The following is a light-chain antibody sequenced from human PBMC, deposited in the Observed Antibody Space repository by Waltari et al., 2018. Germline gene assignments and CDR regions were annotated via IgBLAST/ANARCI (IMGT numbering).Light chain of an antibody. CDR2: DVN. J-gene: IGLJ2*01. CDR3: SSYTSSSTLV. CDR1: SSDVGGYKS. Sequence: QSALTQPASVSGSPGQSITISCTGTSSDVGGYKSVSWYQQHPGKAPKLMIYDVNIRPSGVSNRFSGSKSGNTASLTISGLQAEDEADYYCSSYTSSSTLVFGAGTKLTVL. V-gene: IGLV2-14*03.